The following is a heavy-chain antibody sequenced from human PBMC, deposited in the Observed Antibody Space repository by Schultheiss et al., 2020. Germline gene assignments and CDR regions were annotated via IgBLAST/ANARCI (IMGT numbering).Heavy chain of an antibody. V-gene: IGHV3-11*01. J-gene: IGHJ5*02. CDR1: GFTFSDYY. D-gene: IGHD6-13*01. CDR3: ARGAISSSWYRSWFDP. Sequence: GGSLRLSCAASGFTFSDYYMSWIRQAPGKGLEWVSYISISGSAIYYADSVKGRFTISRDNAKNSLYLQMNSLRAEDTAVYYCARGAISSSWYRSWFDPWGQGTLVTFSS. CDR2: ISISGSAI.